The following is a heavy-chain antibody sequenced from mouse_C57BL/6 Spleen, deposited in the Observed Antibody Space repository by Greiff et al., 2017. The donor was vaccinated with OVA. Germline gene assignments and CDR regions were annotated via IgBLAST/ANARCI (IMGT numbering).Heavy chain of an antibody. J-gene: IGHJ2*01. Sequence: VQGVESGAELVKPGASVKISCKASGYAFSSYWMNWVKQRPGKGLEWIGQIYPGDGDTNYNGKFKGKATLTADKSSSTAYMQLSSLTSEDSAVYFCARSFYGGYFDYWGQGTTLTVSS. V-gene: IGHV1-80*01. CDR2: IYPGDGDT. D-gene: IGHD2-10*01. CDR3: ARSFYGGYFDY. CDR1: GYAFSSYW.